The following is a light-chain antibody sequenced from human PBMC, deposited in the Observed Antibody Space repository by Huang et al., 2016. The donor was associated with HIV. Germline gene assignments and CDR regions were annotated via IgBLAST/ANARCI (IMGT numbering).Light chain of an antibody. CDR2: GVS. Sequence: DMVMTQSPGTLSVAPGERATLSCRASQSVKKNLAWYQQKPGQPPRLLISGVSTRDTGVPARFSGNGSETEFTLTITIVQSEDSAVYYCQQYNNWPPYDFGQGTKLEIK. J-gene: IGKJ2*01. CDR3: QQYNNWPPYD. V-gene: IGKV3-15*01. CDR1: QSVKKN.